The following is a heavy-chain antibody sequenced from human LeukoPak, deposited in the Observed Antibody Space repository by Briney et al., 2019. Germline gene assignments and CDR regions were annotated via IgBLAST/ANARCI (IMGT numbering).Heavy chain of an antibody. CDR3: ARDGLRYFEGFDP. D-gene: IGHD3-9*01. Sequence: SQTLSLTCTVSGGSISSGSYYWSWIRQPAGKGLEWIGRIYTSGSTNYNPSLKSRVTISVDTSKNQFSLKLSSVTAADTAVYYCARDGLRYFEGFDPWGQGTLVTVPS. V-gene: IGHV4-61*02. CDR1: GGSISSGSYY. J-gene: IGHJ5*02. CDR2: IYTSGST.